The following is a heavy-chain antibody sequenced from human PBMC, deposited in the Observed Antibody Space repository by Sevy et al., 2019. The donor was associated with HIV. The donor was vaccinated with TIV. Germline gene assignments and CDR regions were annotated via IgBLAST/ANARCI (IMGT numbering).Heavy chain of an antibody. Sequence: GGSRRLSCEVSGFTFSDFYMSWIRQAPGKGLEWVSDISSGSTYTKSADSVKGRFTISRDNAKNSLYLQMNSLRVEDTAVYYCARDRRNYAGQYFDYWGQGTLVTVSS. CDR2: ISSGSTYT. D-gene: IGHD1-7*01. J-gene: IGHJ4*02. CDR3: ARDRRNYAGQYFDY. CDR1: GFTFSDFY. V-gene: IGHV3-11*06.